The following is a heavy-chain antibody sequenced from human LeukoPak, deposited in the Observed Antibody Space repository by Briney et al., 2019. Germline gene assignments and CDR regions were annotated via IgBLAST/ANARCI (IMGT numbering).Heavy chain of an antibody. CDR1: GFTFGDYA. V-gene: IGHV3-49*03. CDR2: IRSKAYGGTT. CDR3: TSTYDYVWGSYRPFDY. Sequence: GSLRLSCTASGFTFGDYAMSWFRQAPGKGLEWVGFIRSKAYGGTTEYAASVKGRFTISRDDSKSIAYLQMNSLKTEDTAVYYCTSTYDYVWGSYRPFDYWGQGTLVTVSS. J-gene: IGHJ4*02. D-gene: IGHD3-16*02.